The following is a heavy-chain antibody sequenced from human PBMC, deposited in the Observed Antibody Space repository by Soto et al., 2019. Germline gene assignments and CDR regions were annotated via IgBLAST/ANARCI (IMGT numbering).Heavy chain of an antibody. CDR1: GDSFNTYW. J-gene: IGHJ6*02. CDR3: ARQGRDGHNQGYGMDV. Sequence: PGESLKISFKCSGDSFNTYWIAWVRQMPGKGLEWMGITHPGDSETRYSPSFEGQVTISADKSISTAYLQWSSLKASDTAMYYCARQGRDGHNQGYGMDVWGQGTTVTVSS. CDR2: THPGDSET. V-gene: IGHV5-51*01.